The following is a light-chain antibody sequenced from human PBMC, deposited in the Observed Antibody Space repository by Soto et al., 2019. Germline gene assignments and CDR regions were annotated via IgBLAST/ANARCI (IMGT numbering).Light chain of an antibody. Sequence: EIVLTQSPGTLSLSPGERATLSCRASQSVSSSYLAWYQHKPGQAPRLLVYGASTRATGIPDRVSGSGSGTDFTLTISRLEPEDFGVYYCQQYGYSPQTFGQGTKLEI. CDR3: QQYGYSPQT. J-gene: IGKJ2*01. CDR2: GAS. CDR1: QSVSSSY. V-gene: IGKV3-20*01.